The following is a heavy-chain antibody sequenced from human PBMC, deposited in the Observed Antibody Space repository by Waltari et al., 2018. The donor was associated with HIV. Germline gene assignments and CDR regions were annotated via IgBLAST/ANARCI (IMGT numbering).Heavy chain of an antibody. D-gene: IGHD4-17*01. J-gene: IGHJ4*02. CDR3: TTPVTTRG. Sequence: EVHLVESGGGLVQPGGSLRLSCAASGFTFSSYRMYWVRQAPGKGLEWVANIKQDGSEENYVDSVKGRFTISRDNAKNSMYLQMNSLRAEDTAVYYCTTPVTTRGWGQGTLVTVSS. V-gene: IGHV3-7*03. CDR1: GFTFSSYR. CDR2: IKQDGSEE.